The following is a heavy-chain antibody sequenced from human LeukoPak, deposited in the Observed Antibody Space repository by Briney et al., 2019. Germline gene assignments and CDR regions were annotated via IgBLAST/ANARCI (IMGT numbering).Heavy chain of an antibody. CDR3: ARDLGRWHSGYDLGY. J-gene: IGHJ4*02. D-gene: IGHD5-12*01. CDR1: GFTFSSYS. Sequence: GGSLRLSCAASGFTFSSYSMTWVRQAPGKGLEWVSYISSSSSTIYYADSVEGRFTISRGNAKNSLYLQMNSLRDEDTAVYYCARDLGRWHSGYDLGYWGQGTLVTVSS. V-gene: IGHV3-48*02. CDR2: ISSSSSTI.